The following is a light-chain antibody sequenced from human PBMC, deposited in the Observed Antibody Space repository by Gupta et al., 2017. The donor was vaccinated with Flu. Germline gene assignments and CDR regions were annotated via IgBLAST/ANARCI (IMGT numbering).Light chain of an antibody. V-gene: IGLV2-14*01. J-gene: IGLJ3*02. Sequence: SSDIVGYNYVSWYQQQSGEAPKLLLYEVTKRPSGVSDRFSGSKSDNTASLTISGLQAEDEATYHCSSYTFSATRWVFGGGTTVTVL. CDR2: EVT. CDR3: SSYTFSATRWV. CDR1: SSDIVGYNY.